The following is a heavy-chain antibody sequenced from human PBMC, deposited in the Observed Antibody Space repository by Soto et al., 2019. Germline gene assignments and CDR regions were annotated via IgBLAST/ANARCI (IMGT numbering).Heavy chain of an antibody. Sequence: EVEVLESGGGLVKPGGSLRLSCAASGFSFSTYNMNWVRQAPGKGLEWVSSINGRSNYKYYTDSVKGRFTISRDNPKNALYLQTDSLRAEDTAVYYCVREDGLVGSNSAFDYWGQGTLVTVSS. CDR1: GFSFSTYN. J-gene: IGHJ4*02. CDR3: VREDGLVGSNSAFDY. CDR2: INGRSNYK. V-gene: IGHV3-21*01. D-gene: IGHD7-27*01.